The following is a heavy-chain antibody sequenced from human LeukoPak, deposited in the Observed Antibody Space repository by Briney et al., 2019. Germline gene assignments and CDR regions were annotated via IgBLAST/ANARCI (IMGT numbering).Heavy chain of an antibody. CDR3: ASISYGDYEH. V-gene: IGHV3-7*05. CDR1: GLTFLNYW. CDR2: VKQAGSEK. J-gene: IGHJ4*02. Sequence: GGSLRLSCAASGLTFLNYWTTGVRQAPGKGLEWVATVKQAGSEKYYVDSLKGGFTISRESAKNSLYLQLSSLRAEDTAVYYCASISYGDYEHWGQGTLVTVSS. D-gene: IGHD4-17*01.